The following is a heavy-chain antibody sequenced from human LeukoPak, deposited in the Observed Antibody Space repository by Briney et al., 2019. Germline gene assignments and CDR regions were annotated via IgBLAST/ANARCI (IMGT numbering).Heavy chain of an antibody. CDR2: INHSGST. D-gene: IGHD6-19*01. CDR1: GGSFSGYY. V-gene: IGHV4-34*01. Sequence: SETLSLTCAVYGGSFSGYYWSWIRQPPGKGLEWIGEINHSGSTNYNPSLKSRVTISVDTSKNQFSLKLSSVAAADTAVYYCARGPARSSGWYGYWGQGTLVTVSS. CDR3: ARGPARSSGWYGY. J-gene: IGHJ4*02.